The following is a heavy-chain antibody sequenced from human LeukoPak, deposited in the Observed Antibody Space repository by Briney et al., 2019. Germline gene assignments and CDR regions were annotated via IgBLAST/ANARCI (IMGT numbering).Heavy chain of an antibody. CDR2: IYTSGST. Sequence: SETLSLTXTVSGGSIRSYYWSWIRQPAGKGLEWIGRIYTSGSTNYNPSLKSRVTMSVDTSKNQFSLKLSSVTAADTAVYYCAREIGYCSGGSCYHNWFDPWGQGTLVTVSS. CDR1: GGSIRSYY. J-gene: IGHJ5*02. CDR3: AREIGYCSGGSCYHNWFDP. D-gene: IGHD2-15*01. V-gene: IGHV4-4*07.